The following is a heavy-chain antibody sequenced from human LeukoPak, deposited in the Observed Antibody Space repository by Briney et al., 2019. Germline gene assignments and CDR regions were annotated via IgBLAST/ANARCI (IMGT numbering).Heavy chain of an antibody. V-gene: IGHV3-30*04. CDR2: XXXDGSNK. CDR1: SYA. CDR3: ARDASIMITFGGVIGHY. J-gene: IGHJ4*02. Sequence: SYAMHWXRQAPXXGXEWVXXXXXDGSNKYYADSVKGRFTISRDNSKNTLYLQMNSLRAEDTAVYYCARDASIMITFGGVIGHYWGQGTLVTVSS. D-gene: IGHD3-16*02.